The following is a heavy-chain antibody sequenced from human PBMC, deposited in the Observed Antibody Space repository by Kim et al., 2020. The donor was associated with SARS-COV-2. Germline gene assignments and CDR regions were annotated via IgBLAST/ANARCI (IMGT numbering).Heavy chain of an antibody. Sequence: GGSLRLSCAASGFIFSNYAMSWVRQAPGKGLEWVSGISGSGGTSYYADSVKGRFIISRNNTKNTLYLQVNSLRAEDTAVYYCAKGPTASGYDILTGYYYDMDVWGRGTTVTVSS. V-gene: IGHV3-23*01. D-gene: IGHD3-9*01. CDR3: AKGPTASGYDILTGYYYDMDV. CDR1: GFIFSNYA. J-gene: IGHJ6*02. CDR2: ISGSGGTS.